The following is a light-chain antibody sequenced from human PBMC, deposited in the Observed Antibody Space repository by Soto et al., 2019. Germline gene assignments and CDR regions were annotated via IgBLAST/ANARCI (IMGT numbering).Light chain of an antibody. Sequence: DNVFTQSPGTLSLSPCDRATVFCGARQSLTNPYIAWYQQKPGQAPRLLIYDISSRATGIPDRFSGSVSGTDFTLTITRLEPEDFAVFYCQQYGSSEIIFGQGTRLEIK. CDR2: DIS. J-gene: IGKJ5*01. V-gene: IGKV3-20*01. CDR3: QQYGSSEII. CDR1: QSLTNPY.